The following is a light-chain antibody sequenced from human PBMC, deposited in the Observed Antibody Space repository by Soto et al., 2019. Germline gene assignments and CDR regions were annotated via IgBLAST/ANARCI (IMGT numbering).Light chain of an antibody. CDR1: QGISSY. CDR2: AAS. J-gene: IGKJ1*01. Sequence: AIRMTQSPSSFSASTGDRVTITCRASQGISSYLAWYQQKPGKAPKLLIYAASTLQSGVPSRVSGSGSGTDFTLTISCLQSEDLATYYCQQYYSYPRTFGQGTKVEIK. CDR3: QQYYSYPRT. V-gene: IGKV1-8*01.